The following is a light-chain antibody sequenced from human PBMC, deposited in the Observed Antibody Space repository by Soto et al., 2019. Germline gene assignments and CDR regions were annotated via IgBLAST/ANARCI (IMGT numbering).Light chain of an antibody. V-gene: IGKV3-15*01. Sequence: EIVMTQSPATLSVSPGERATLSCRASQSVSSNLAWYQQKPGQAPRLLIYAASTRSTGIPARFSGSGSGTEFTLTISSLQSEDFAVYDCQQYKNRPVTFGQGTKVEIK. CDR2: AAS. CDR3: QQYKNRPVT. CDR1: QSVSSN. J-gene: IGKJ1*01.